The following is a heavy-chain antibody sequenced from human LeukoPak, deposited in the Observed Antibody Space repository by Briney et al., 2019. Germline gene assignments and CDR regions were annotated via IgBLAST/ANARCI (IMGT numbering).Heavy chain of an antibody. CDR3: AKDLFSLGPSYLTTGTLDY. V-gene: IGHV3-7*01. Sequence: GGSLRLSCAASGFTFSSYWMSWVRQAPGKGLEWVANIKQDGSEKYYVDSVKGRFTISRDNAKNSLYLQMNSLRAEDTAVYYCAKDLFSLGPSYLTTGTLDYWGQGTLVTVSS. J-gene: IGHJ4*02. D-gene: IGHD4-17*01. CDR2: IKQDGSEK. CDR1: GFTFSSYW.